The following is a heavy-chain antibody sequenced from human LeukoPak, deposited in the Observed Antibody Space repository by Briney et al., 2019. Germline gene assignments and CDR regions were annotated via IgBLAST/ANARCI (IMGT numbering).Heavy chain of an antibody. CDR2: ISAYNGNT. V-gene: IGHV1-18*01. D-gene: IGHD5-12*01. Sequence: ASVKVSCKASGYTFTSYGISWVRQAPGQGLEWMGWISAYNGNTNYAQKLQGRVTMTTDTSTSTAYMELRSLRSDDTAVYYCARDLEAWLPRSAFDIWGQGTMVTVSS. CDR3: ARDLEAWLPRSAFDI. CDR1: GYTFTSYG. J-gene: IGHJ3*02.